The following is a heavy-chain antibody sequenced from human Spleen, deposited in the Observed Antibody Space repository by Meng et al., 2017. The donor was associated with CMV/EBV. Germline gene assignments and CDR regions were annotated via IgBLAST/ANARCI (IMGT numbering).Heavy chain of an antibody. CDR3: ARDLRLSYYYGSGSTGYYYYYYGMDV. D-gene: IGHD3-10*01. CDR2: IGTAGDT. CDR1: GFTFSSYD. J-gene: IGHJ6*02. Sequence: GSLRLSRAASGFTFSSYDMHWVRQATGKGLEWVSAIGTAGDTYYPGSVKGRFTISRENAKNSLYLQMNSLRAGDTAVYYCARDLRLSYYYGSGSTGYYYYYYGMDVWGQGTTVTVSS. V-gene: IGHV3-13*01.